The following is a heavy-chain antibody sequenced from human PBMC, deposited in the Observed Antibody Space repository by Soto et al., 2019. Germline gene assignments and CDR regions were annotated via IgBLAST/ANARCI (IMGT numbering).Heavy chain of an antibody. V-gene: IGHV3-49*04. D-gene: IGHD4-4*01. CDR1: GFTFGDYA. Sequence: SLRLSCTASGFTFGDYAMSWVRQAPGKGLEWVGFIRSKAYGGTTEYAASVKGRLTISRDDSKSIAYLQMNSLKTEDTAVYYCTRVQAVTTTSYYFDYWGQGTLGTVSS. CDR3: TRVQAVTTTSYYFDY. J-gene: IGHJ4*02. CDR2: IRSKAYGGTT.